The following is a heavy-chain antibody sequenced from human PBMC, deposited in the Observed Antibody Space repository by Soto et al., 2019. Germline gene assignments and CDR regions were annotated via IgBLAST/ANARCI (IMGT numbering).Heavy chain of an antibody. V-gene: IGHV3-48*01. D-gene: IGHD1-26*01. J-gene: IGHJ4*02. CDR2: INSGSTSI. CDR3: ASSASPDAY. CDR1: GFIFSSYS. Sequence: EVQLVESGGGLVQPGGSLRLSCVASGFIFSSYSMNWVRQAPGKGLEWISYINSGSTSIYYADSVNGRFTISRDNAKNSLYLQMNSLRAEDTAVYYCASSASPDAYWGQGTLVTVSS.